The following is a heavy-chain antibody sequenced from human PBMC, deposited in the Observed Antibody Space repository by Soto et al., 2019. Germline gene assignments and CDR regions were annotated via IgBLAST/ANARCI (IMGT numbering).Heavy chain of an antibody. V-gene: IGHV3-23*01. Sequence: EVQLLESGGGLVQPGGSVRLSCAASGFTFSSYAMSWVRQAPGKGLEWVSGISGSSGSTYYADSVKGRFTISRDNSKNMLYLQMNSLRAEDTAVYNCAKDSLGGGLHLGPQNYYGLYVWGQGTTVTVSS. J-gene: IGHJ6*02. CDR2: ISGSSGST. CDR1: GFTFSSYA. D-gene: IGHD3-16*01. CDR3: AKDSLGGGLHLGPQNYYGLYV.